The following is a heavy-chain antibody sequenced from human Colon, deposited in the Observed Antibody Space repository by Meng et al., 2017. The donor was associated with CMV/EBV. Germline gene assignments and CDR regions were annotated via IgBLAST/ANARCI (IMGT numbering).Heavy chain of an antibody. V-gene: IGHV1-69*02. CDR1: GGTLRRYS. CDR3: ARNLGQNWNFEALDS. D-gene: IGHD1-7*01. Sequence: SVKVSCKALGGTLRRYSIRCVRQAPGQGLGWMGRIIPILGIANYAQKFQGRVTITADKSTSTAYMELSSLRSEDTAVYYCARNLGQNWNFEALDSWGQGTLVTVSS. J-gene: IGHJ4*02. CDR2: IIPILGIA.